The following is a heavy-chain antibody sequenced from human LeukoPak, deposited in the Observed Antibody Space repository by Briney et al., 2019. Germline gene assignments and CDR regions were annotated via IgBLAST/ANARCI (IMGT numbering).Heavy chain of an antibody. CDR3: ARDQLYIVVVPAAPDSFDY. V-gene: IGHV3-48*01. CDR2: ISSSSSTI. Sequence: GGSLRLSCAASGFTFSTYWMSWVRQAPGKGLEWVSYISSSSSTIYYADSVKGRFTISRDNAKNSLYLQMNSLRAEDTAVYYCARDQLYIVVVPAAPDSFDYWGQGTLVTVSS. D-gene: IGHD2-2*01. CDR1: GFTFSTYW. J-gene: IGHJ4*02.